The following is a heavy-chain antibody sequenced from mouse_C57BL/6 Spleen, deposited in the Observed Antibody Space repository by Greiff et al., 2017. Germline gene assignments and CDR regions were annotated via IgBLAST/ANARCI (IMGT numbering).Heavy chain of an antibody. J-gene: IGHJ1*03. CDR2: IYPRSGNT. V-gene: IGHV1-81*01. CDR3: ARRREEFYYYGIDV. D-gene: IGHD1-1*01. CDR1: GYTFTSYG. Sequence: QVQLQQSGAELARPGASVKLSCKASGYTFTSYGISWVKQRTGQGLEWIGEIYPRSGNTYYNEKFKGKATLTADKSSSTAYMELRSLTSEDSAVYFCARRREEFYYYGIDVWGTGTTVTVSS.